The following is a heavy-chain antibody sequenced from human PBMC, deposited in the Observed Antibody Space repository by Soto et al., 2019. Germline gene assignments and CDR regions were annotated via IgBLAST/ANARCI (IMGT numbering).Heavy chain of an antibody. CDR2: ISYDGSNK. D-gene: IGHD3-22*01. CDR1: GFTFSSYG. V-gene: IGHV3-30*18. Sequence: QVQLVESGGGVVQPGRSLRLSCAASGFTFSSYGMHWVRQAPGKGLEWVAVISYDGSNKYYADSVKGRFTISRDNSKNTLYLQMNSLRAEDTAVYYCAKEAAVSGSSPWGQGTLVTVSS. CDR3: AKEAAVSGSSP. J-gene: IGHJ5*02.